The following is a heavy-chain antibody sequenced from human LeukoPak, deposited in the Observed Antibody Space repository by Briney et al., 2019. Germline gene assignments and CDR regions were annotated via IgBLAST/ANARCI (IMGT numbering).Heavy chain of an antibody. CDR1: GFTFSSYG. Sequence: GGSLRLSCAASGFTFSSYGMHWVRQAPGKGLEWVAFIRYDGSNKYYADSVKGRFTISRDNSKNTLYLRMNSLRAEDTAVYYCAKDRIAAAYYFDYWGQGTLVTVSS. V-gene: IGHV3-30*02. CDR2: IRYDGSNK. J-gene: IGHJ4*02. CDR3: AKDRIAAAYYFDY. D-gene: IGHD6-13*01.